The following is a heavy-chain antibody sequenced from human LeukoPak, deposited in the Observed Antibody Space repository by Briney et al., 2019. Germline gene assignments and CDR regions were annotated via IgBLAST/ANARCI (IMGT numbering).Heavy chain of an antibody. CDR2: ISKSDSTT. J-gene: IGHJ4*02. CDR3: ASAVAAPDQDPPFDY. Sequence: NSGGPLRLSCAASGFTSSDNFMSWIRQAPGKGLEWVSYISKSDSTTYYADTVKGRFTISRDSAKNSVYLYMNSLRAEDTAVYYCASAVAAPDQDPPFDYWGQGTLVTVSS. CDR1: GFTSSDNF. D-gene: IGHD6-25*01. V-gene: IGHV3-11*01.